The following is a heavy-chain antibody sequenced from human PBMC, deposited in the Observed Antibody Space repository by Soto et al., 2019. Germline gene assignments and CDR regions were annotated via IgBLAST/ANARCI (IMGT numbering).Heavy chain of an antibody. CDR1: GHTFSTFE. V-gene: IGHV3-48*03. CDR3: DGAGSGYGDGHDAYRHYYAMDG. Sequence: WGSLRLSCADSGHTFSTFEMTWVRPDPGKELEWVSSISISVGITKYYADSVKGRFTISRDNAKNSLYLQMNSMRAEDTAVYYWDGAGSGYGDGHDAYRHYYAMDGRGKGTPVNVSS. CDR2: ISISVGITK. D-gene: IGHD5-12*01. J-gene: IGHJ6*04.